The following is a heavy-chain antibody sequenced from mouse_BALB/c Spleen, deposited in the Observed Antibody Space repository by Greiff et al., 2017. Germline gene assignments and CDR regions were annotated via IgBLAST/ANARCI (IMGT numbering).Heavy chain of an antibody. J-gene: IGHJ4*01. Sequence: EVKLVESGGDLVKPGGSLKLSCAASGFAFSSYDMSWVRQTPEKRLEWVAYISSGGGSTYYPDSVKGRFTISRDNAKNTLYLQMSSLKSEDTAMYYCARITTVYAMDYWGQGTSVTVSS. CDR1: GFAFSSYD. CDR2: ISSGGGST. CDR3: ARITTVYAMDY. V-gene: IGHV5-12-1*01. D-gene: IGHD1-1*01.